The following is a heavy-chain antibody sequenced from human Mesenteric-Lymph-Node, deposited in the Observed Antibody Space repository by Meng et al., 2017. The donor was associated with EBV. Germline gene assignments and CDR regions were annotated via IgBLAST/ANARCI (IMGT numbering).Heavy chain of an antibody. V-gene: IGHV4-34*01. J-gene: IGHJ2*01. CDR1: GGSFSDDY. Sequence: QQWGGGPLKPSETLSLPCDVSGGSFSDDYWSWIRQPPGRGVELIGEINHSGSTGYHPSLKSRVTISVDTSKNQFSVRLTSVTAADTAVYYCARSRRYGGLDYWYFDLWGRGTLVTVSS. CDR3: ARSRRYGGLDYWYFDL. CDR2: INHSGST. D-gene: IGHD4-23*01.